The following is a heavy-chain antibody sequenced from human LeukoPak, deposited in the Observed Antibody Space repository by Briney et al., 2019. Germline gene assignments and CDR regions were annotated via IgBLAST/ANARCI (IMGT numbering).Heavy chain of an antibody. D-gene: IGHD3-10*01. CDR3: AKGIRARGCYYCGMDV. V-gene: IGHV3-9*01. Sequence: PGRSQRLSCSASGFTFDEYAMHWARRAPGRGLEWVSGISWNSGSIDYTDSVKGRFTISRDNAKNSLYLQMNSLRAEDTALYYCAKGIRARGCYYCGMDVWGQGTTVTVSS. CDR2: ISWNSGSI. J-gene: IGHJ6*02. CDR1: GFTFDEYA.